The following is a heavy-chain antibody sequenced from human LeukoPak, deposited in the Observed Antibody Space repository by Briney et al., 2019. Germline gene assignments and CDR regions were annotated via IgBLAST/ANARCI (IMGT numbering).Heavy chain of an antibody. CDR1: GGSISGDS. V-gene: IGHV4-59*08. D-gene: IGHD2-21*02. CDR2: IYYTGNT. J-gene: IGHJ4*02. Sequence: SETLSLTCSVSGGSISGDSWTWIRQPPGKGLEWIGFIYYTGNTNYYNPSLKSRVTMSVDTSMNQFSLKLSSVTAADTAVYYCARLGNCGNDCYAADYWGQGTLFTVSS. CDR3: ARLGNCGNDCYAADY.